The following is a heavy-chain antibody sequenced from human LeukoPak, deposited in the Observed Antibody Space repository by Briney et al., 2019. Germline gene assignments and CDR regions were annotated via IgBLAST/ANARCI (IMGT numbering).Heavy chain of an antibody. Sequence: SVKVSCKASGGTFSSYAISWVRQAPGQGLEWMGGIIPIFGTANYAQKFQGRVTITADESTSTAYMELSSLRSEGTAVYYCARAGGVGAYYFDYWGQGTLVTVSS. CDR3: ARAGGVGAYYFDY. J-gene: IGHJ4*02. CDR1: GGTFSSYA. D-gene: IGHD1-26*01. V-gene: IGHV1-69*13. CDR2: IIPIFGTA.